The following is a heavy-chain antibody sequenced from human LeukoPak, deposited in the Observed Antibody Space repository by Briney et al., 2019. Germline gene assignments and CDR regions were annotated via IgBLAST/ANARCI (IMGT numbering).Heavy chain of an antibody. J-gene: IGHJ3*02. D-gene: IGHD6-13*01. Sequence: GASVKVSCKASGYTFTSYYMHWVRQAPGQGLEWMGIINPSGGSTSYAQKFQGRVTMTRDMSTSTVYMELSSLRSEDTAVYYCARGIAAAGTLPNAFDIWGQGTMVTVSS. CDR1: GYTFTSYY. V-gene: IGHV1-46*01. CDR2: INPSGGST. CDR3: ARGIAAAGTLPNAFDI.